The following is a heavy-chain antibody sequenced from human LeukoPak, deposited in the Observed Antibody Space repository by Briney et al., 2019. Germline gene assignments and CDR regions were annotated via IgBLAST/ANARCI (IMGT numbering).Heavy chain of an antibody. CDR1: GFTFSSYS. V-gene: IGHV3-21*01. CDR2: ISSSSSYI. D-gene: IGHD1-20*01. J-gene: IGHJ4*02. CDR3: ARVRITGTTRFFDY. Sequence: GGSLRLSCAASGFTFSSYSMNWVRQAPGKGLEWVSSISSSSSYIYYADSVKGRFTISRDNAKNSLYLQMNSLRAEDTAVYYCARVRITGTTRFFDYWGQGTLVTISS.